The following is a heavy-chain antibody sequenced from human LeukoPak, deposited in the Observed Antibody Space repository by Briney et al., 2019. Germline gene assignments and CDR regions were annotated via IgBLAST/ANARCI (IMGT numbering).Heavy chain of an antibody. D-gene: IGHD2-2*01. CDR2: ISWNSGSI. CDR1: GFTFDDYA. J-gene: IGHJ3*02. V-gene: IGHV3-9*01. Sequence: GRSLRLSCAASGFTFDDYAMHWVRQAPGKGLEWVSGISWNSGSIGYADSVKGRFTISRDNAKNSLYLQMNSLRAEDTALYYCAKDMQYQLLLGAFDIWGQGTMVTVSS. CDR3: AKDMQYQLLLGAFDI.